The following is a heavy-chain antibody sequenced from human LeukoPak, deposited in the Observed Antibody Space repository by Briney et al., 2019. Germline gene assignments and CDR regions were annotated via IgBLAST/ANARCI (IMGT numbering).Heavy chain of an antibody. CDR1: GFTFDDYA. CDR2: ISWNSGSI. D-gene: IGHD6-25*01. V-gene: IGHV3-9*01. J-gene: IGHJ4*02. CDR3: AKGVESSAQPPFDY. Sequence: PGGSLRLSCAASGFTFDDYAMHWVRQAPGKGLEWVSGISWNSGSIGYADSVKGRFTISRDNAKNSLYLQMNSLRAEDTALYYCAKGVESSAQPPFDYWGQGTLVTVSS.